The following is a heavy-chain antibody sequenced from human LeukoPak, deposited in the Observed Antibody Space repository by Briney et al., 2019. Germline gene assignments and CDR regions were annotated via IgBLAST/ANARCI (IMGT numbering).Heavy chain of an antibody. CDR3: AKVTYGSGSYDFDY. Sequence: GGSLRLSCAASGFTFSSYGMHWVRQAPGKGLEWVAVISYDGSNKYYADSVKGRFTISRDNSKNTLYLQMNSLRAEDTAVYYCAKVTYGSGSYDFDYWGQGTLVTVSS. CDR1: GFTFSSYG. D-gene: IGHD3-10*01. CDR2: ISYDGSNK. V-gene: IGHV3-30*18. J-gene: IGHJ4*02.